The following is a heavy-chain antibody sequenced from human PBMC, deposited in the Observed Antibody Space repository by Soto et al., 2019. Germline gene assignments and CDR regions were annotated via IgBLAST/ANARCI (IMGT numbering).Heavy chain of an antibody. CDR3: ARDLGSGYDPGDY. V-gene: IGHV1-69*12. CDR1: GGTFGSYV. J-gene: IGHJ4*02. CDR2: IIPIFGTP. D-gene: IGHD5-12*01. Sequence: QVQLVQSGAEVKKPGSWVKVSCKASGGTFGSYVFNWVRQAPGQGLEWMGGIIPIFGTPNYAQKFQGRVTITADESTNTAYMELSSLRSEDTAVFYCARDLGSGYDPGDYWGQGALVTVSS.